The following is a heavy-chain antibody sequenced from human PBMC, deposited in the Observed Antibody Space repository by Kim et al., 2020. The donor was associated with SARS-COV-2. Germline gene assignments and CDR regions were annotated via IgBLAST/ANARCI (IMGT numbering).Heavy chain of an antibody. CDR3: AGEMGDHYYYYGMGV. D-gene: IGHD3-16*01. J-gene: IGHJ6*02. V-gene: IGHV3-11*04. Sequence: DSVKGRFTISRDNAKKSLYQHMNSLRAEDTAVYYCAGEMGDHYYYYGMGVWGQGTTVTVSS.